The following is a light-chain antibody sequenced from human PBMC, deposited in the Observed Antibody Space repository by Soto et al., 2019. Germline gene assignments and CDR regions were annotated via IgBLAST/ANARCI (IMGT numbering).Light chain of an antibody. CDR2: GVS. J-gene: IGLJ2*01. Sequence: QSALTQPASVSGSPGQSITISCTGTSSDVGAYNYVSWYQQHPGRAPKLIIFGVSNRPSGVSNRFSGSKSGNTASLTISGLQAEDEADYYCSSQTTSATLVFGGGTKLTVL. CDR3: SSQTTSATLV. CDR1: SSDVGAYNY. V-gene: IGLV2-14*01.